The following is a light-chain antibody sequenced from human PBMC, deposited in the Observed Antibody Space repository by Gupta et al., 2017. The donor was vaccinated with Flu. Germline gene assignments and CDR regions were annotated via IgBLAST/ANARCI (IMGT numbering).Light chain of an antibody. CDR1: SSDVGGYNY. CDR3: SSYTSSSTLL. J-gene: IGLJ3*02. CDR2: EVS. Sequence: QSALTQPASVSGSPGQSITISCTGTSSDVGGYNYVYWYQQHPGKAPKLMIYEVSKRPSGVSNRFSGSKSGNTASLTISGLQAEDEADYYCSSYTSSSTLLFGGGTKLTVL. V-gene: IGLV2-14*01.